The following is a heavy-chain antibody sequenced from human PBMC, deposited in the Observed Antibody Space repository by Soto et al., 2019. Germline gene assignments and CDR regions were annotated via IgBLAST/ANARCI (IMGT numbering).Heavy chain of an antibody. CDR3: AHRRPDYDFWSGYYTGTKPGHGMDV. Sequence: SGPTLVNPTQTLTLTCTFSGFSLSTSGVGVGWIRQPPGKALEWLALIYWDDDKRYRPSLKSRLTITKDISKNQVVLTMTIMDPVDTATYYCAHRRPDYDFWSGYYTGTKPGHGMDVWGQGT. CDR2: IYWDDDK. D-gene: IGHD3-3*01. CDR1: GFSLSTSGVG. V-gene: IGHV2-5*02. J-gene: IGHJ6*02.